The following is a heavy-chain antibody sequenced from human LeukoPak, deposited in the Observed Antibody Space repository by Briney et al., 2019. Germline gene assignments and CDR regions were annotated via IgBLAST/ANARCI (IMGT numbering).Heavy chain of an antibody. Sequence: PSETLSLTCTVSGGSISSSSYYWGWIRQPPGKGLEWIGSIYYSGSTYYNPSLKSRVTISVDTSKNQFSLKLSSVTAADTAVYYCARGRNYYDSSGYQIDYWGQGTLVTVSS. CDR1: GGSISSSSYY. CDR2: IYYSGST. D-gene: IGHD3-22*01. J-gene: IGHJ4*02. V-gene: IGHV4-39*07. CDR3: ARGRNYYDSSGYQIDY.